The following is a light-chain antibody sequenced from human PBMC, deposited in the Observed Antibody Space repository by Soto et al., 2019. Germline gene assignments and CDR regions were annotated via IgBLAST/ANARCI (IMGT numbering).Light chain of an antibody. Sequence: FVMTQSPLYLPVTLGQPTSISCRSCQSLVYSDGNTYLNWFQXTHGQAPRXXIYDASTRATVIPARFSGSGSGTELTLTISSLQSEDFEVYYCQQYDTWPLTFGEGTKVDIK. CDR3: QQYDTWPLT. V-gene: IGKV2-30*01. CDR2: DAS. J-gene: IGKJ4*01. CDR1: QSLVYSDGNTY.